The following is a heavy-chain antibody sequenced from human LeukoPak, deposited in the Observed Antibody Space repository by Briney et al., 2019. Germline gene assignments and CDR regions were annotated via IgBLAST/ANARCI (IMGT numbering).Heavy chain of an antibody. V-gene: IGHV3-23*01. D-gene: IGHD2-2*01. CDR2: IGGSGTNT. J-gene: IGHJ6*02. CDR1: GLTLRSYA. Sequence: PGGSLRLSCAASGLTLRSYAISWVRQAPGKGLEWVSAIGGSGTNTYYADSVEGRFTISRDNSKDTVSLQMNSLRADDTAVYYCAKVYCSSTSCHENYYYYGMDVWGQGTTVTVSS. CDR3: AKVYCSSTSCHENYYYYGMDV.